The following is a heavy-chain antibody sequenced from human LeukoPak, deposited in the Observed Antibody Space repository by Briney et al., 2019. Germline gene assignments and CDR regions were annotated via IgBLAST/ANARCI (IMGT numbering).Heavy chain of an antibody. Sequence: GGSLRLSCAASGFTFDDYAMHWVRQAPGKGLEWVSGISWNSGSIGYADSVKGRFTISRDNAKNSLYLQMNSLRAEDTALYYCAKETEYYFDYWGQGTLVTVSS. V-gene: IGHV3-9*01. J-gene: IGHJ4*02. CDR1: GFTFDDYA. CDR3: AKETEYYFDY. CDR2: ISWNSGSI.